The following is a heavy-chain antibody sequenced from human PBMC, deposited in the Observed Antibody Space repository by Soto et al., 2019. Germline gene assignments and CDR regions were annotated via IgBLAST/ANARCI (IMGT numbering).Heavy chain of an antibody. Sequence: SGPTLVNPTQTLTLTCTFSGFSLSTSGMCVSWIRQPPGKALEWLALIDWDDDKYYSTSLKTRLTISKDTSKNQVVLTMTNMDPVDTATYYCARIRGIAAAEYYFDYWGQGTLVTVSS. CDR3: ARIRGIAAAEYYFDY. V-gene: IGHV2-70*01. D-gene: IGHD6-13*01. CDR1: GFSLSTSGMC. J-gene: IGHJ4*02. CDR2: IDWDDDK.